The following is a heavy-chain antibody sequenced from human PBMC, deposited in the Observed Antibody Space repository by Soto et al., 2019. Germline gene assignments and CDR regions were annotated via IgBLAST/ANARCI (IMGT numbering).Heavy chain of an antibody. CDR3: ARDDYGDYEAGYDWFDP. V-gene: IGHV3-7*01. J-gene: IGHJ5*02. CDR2: IKQDGSEK. D-gene: IGHD4-17*01. Sequence: GGSLRLSCAASGFTFSSYWMSWVRQAPGRGLEWVANIKQDGSEKYYVDSVKGRFTISRDNAKNSLYLQMNSLRAEDTAVYYCARDDYGDYEAGYDWFDPWGQGTLVTVSS. CDR1: GFTFSSYW.